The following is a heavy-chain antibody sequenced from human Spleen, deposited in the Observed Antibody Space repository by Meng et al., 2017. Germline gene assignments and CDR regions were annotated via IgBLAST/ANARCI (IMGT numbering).Heavy chain of an antibody. J-gene: IGHJ4*02. CDR1: GGSFSDYY. V-gene: IGHV4-34*01. D-gene: IGHD3-10*01. CDR2: INHSGST. CDR3: ARTPPIGGDY. Sequence: GSLRLSCVVSGGSFSDYYWSWIRQPPGKGLEWMGEINHSGSTNYNPSLESRATISVDTSQNNLSLKLSSVTAADTAVYYCARTPPIGGDYWGQGTLVTVSS.